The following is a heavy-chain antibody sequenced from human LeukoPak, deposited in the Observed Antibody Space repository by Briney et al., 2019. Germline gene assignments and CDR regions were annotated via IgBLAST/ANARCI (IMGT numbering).Heavy chain of an antibody. CDR3: AIVVPAATD. J-gene: IGHJ4*02. D-gene: IGHD2-2*01. Sequence: PSETLSLTCTVSGGSISNYYWGWIRQPPGKGLEWIGSIYYSGSTYYNPSLKSRVTISVDTSKNQFSLKLSSVTAADTAVYYCAIVVPAATDWGQGTLVTVSS. CDR2: IYYSGST. V-gene: IGHV4-39*01. CDR1: GGSISNYY.